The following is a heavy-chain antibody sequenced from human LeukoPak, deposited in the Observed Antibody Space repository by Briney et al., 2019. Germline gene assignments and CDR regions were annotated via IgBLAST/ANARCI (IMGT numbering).Heavy chain of an antibody. CDR2: IIPIFGTA. V-gene: IGHV1-69*05. J-gene: IGHJ4*02. Sequence: VASVKVSCKASGGTFSSYAISWVRQAPGQGLEWMGGIIPIFGTANYAQKFQGRVTITTDESTNTAYMELCSLRSEDTAVYYCARANYYDSSGYFLFDDWGQGTLVTVSS. D-gene: IGHD3-22*01. CDR1: GGTFSSYA. CDR3: ARANYYDSSGYFLFDD.